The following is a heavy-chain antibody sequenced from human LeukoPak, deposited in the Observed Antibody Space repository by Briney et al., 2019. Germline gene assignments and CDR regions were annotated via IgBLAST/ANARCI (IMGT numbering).Heavy chain of an antibody. CDR2: ISYDGSNK. Sequence: GRSLRLSCAASGFTFSTFGMHWVRQAPGKGLEWVAVISYDGSNKYYGDSVKGRFTISRDNSKNTLYLQMNSLRAEDTAVYYCARDGRLDWFDPWGQGTLVTVSS. D-gene: IGHD1-26*01. CDR3: ARDGRLDWFDP. V-gene: IGHV3-30*03. J-gene: IGHJ5*02. CDR1: GFTFSTFG.